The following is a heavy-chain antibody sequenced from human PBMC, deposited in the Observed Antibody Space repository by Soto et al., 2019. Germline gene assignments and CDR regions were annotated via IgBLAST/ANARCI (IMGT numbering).Heavy chain of an antibody. Sequence: LRLSCGASGFSVSINYMSWVRQAPGKGLEWVSLIRSGGDTDYADSVRGRFTISRDNSKNTVFLQMNSLRAEDTAIYYCARPAPYYAMDVRAKGPRSPSP. J-gene: IGHJ6*02. V-gene: IGHV3-53*01. CDR3: ARPAPYYAMDV. CDR1: GFSVSINY. CDR2: IRSGGDT.